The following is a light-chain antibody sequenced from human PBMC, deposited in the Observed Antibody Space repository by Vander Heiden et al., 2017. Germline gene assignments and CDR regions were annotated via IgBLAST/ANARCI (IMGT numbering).Light chain of an antibody. CDR3: QQSYSTPLV. Sequence: DIQMTQSPSSLSASVGDRVTISCRASQNIDGCVNWYQQKPGKAPKLLIFAGASLQTGVPSRFSGRASGTHFTLTISSLQPDDFASYYCQQSYSTPLVFGGGTKVEVK. J-gene: IGKJ4*01. V-gene: IGKV1-39*01. CDR2: AGA. CDR1: QNIDGC.